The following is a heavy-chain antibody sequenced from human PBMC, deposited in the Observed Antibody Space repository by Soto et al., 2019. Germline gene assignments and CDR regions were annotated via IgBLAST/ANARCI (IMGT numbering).Heavy chain of an antibody. CDR1: GYTFTTSG. CDR3: ARDLGLCTRTSCLRHWFDP. CDR2: ISTFNGDT. D-gene: IGHD2-2*01. V-gene: IGHV1-18*01. J-gene: IGHJ5*02. Sequence: GASVKVSCKASGYTFTTSGISWVRQAPGQGLEWMGWISTFNGDTNFVQRYQGRVTMTTDTSTSTAYMELRSLRSDDTAVYYCARDLGLCTRTSCLRHWFDPWGQGTLVTVSS.